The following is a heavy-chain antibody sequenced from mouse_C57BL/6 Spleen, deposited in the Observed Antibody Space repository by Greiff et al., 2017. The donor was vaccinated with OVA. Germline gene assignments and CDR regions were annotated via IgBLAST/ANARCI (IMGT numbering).Heavy chain of an antibody. D-gene: IGHD2-5*01. J-gene: IGHJ4*01. V-gene: IGHV4-1*01. CDR3: ARGSNSYAMDY. CDR2: INPDSSTI. Sequence: EASRVDFSRYWMSWVRRAPGKGLEWIGEINPDSSTINYAPSLKDKFIISRDNAKNTLYLQMSKVRSEDTALYYCARGSNSYAMDYWGQGTSVTVSS. CDR1: RVDFSRYW.